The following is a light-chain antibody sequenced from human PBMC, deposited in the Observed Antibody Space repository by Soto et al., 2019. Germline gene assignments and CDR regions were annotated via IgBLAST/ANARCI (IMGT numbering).Light chain of an antibody. CDR3: QQYNSFPYT. V-gene: IGKV1-5*01. CDR1: QSISSW. Sequence: DIQMTQSPSTLSASVGDRVTLTCRATQSISSWLALYQQKPGKVPNLLIYEASTLEGGIPSRFSGSGSGTHFTLTISSLQPDDFAIYYCQQYNSFPYTFGQGTKLETK. J-gene: IGKJ2*01. CDR2: EAS.